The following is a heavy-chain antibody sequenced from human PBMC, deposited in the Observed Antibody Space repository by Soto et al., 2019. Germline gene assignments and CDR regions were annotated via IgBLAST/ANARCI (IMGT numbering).Heavy chain of an antibody. CDR2: IYDSGTT. J-gene: IGHJ4*02. V-gene: IGHV4-59*01. Sequence: PSETLSLTCSVSGGVTSNYYWSWIRQPPGKGLEWIGYIYDSGTTHYNPSLKSRVTISVDTSKSQFSLKLNSVTAADTAVYYCARGLTTATTPYDYWGPGTLVIVSS. D-gene: IGHD1-7*01. CDR3: ARGLTTATTPYDY. CDR1: GGVTSNYY.